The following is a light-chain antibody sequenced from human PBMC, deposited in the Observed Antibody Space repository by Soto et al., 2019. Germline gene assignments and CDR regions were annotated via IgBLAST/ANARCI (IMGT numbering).Light chain of an antibody. J-gene: IGKJ1*01. CDR3: QQYNSYSL. CDR2: KAS. CDR1: QSISSW. Sequence: DIQMTQSPSTLSASVGDRVTLTCRASQSISSWLAWYQQKPGKAPKLLIYKASSLESGVPSRFSGSGSGTEFTLTISSLQPDDFATYYCQQYNSYSLFGQGTKVEIK. V-gene: IGKV1-5*03.